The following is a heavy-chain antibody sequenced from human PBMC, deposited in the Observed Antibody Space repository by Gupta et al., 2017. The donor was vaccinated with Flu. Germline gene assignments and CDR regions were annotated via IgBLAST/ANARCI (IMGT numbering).Heavy chain of an antibody. CDR1: GVSFSSSY. Sequence: QVQLQQWVAGLLKPSETLSLTCAVYGVSFSSSYWTWIRQPPGKGLEWIGEVNHSGRTNYNSSLKSRVSISVDTSMNQFSLKLTSVTAADTAVYYCARGERTYRASWYGYWGQGTLVTVSS. CDR3: ARGERTYRASWYGY. CDR2: VNHSGRT. D-gene: IGHD6-13*01. J-gene: IGHJ4*02. V-gene: IGHV4-34*01.